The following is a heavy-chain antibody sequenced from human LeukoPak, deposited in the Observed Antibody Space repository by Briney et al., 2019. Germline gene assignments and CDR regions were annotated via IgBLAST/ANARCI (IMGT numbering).Heavy chain of an antibody. V-gene: IGHV3-30*18. J-gene: IGHJ4*02. CDR3: AKFTQPLSYSSGWYKY. Sequence: GGSLRLSCAASGFTVDSNYLSWVRQAPGKGLEWVAVISYDGSNKYYADSVKGRFTISRDNSKNTLYLQMNSLRAEDTAVYYCAKFTQPLSYSSGWYKYWGQGTLVTVSS. CDR1: GFTVDSNY. D-gene: IGHD6-19*01. CDR2: ISYDGSNK.